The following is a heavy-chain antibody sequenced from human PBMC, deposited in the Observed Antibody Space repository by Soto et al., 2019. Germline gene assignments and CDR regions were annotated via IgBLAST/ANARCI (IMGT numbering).Heavy chain of an antibody. V-gene: IGHV1-2*02. CDR3: ARDLYGDSYFEY. J-gene: IGHJ4*02. D-gene: IGHD4-17*01. CDR2: INPNSGGT. Sequence: GASMKVSCKASGYTFTGYYMHWVRQAPGQGLEWMGWINPNSGGTNYAQKFQGRVTMTRDTSISTAYMELSRLRSDDTAVYYCARDLYGDSYFEYWGQGTLVTVS. CDR1: GYTFTGYY.